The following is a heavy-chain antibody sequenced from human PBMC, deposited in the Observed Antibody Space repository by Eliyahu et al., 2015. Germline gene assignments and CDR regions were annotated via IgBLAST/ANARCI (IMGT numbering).Heavy chain of an antibody. CDR3: AKEERESSGWPFDY. CDR1: GFXFXSYA. D-gene: IGHD6-19*01. Sequence: EVQLLESGGGLVQPGGSLRLSCAAXGFXFXSYAMSWVRQAPGKGLEWVSAIRGSGANTYYADSVRGRFTIARDNSKNTLYLQMNSLRAEDTAVYYCAKEERESSGWPFDYWGQGTLVTVSS. J-gene: IGHJ4*02. V-gene: IGHV3-23*01. CDR2: IRGSGANT.